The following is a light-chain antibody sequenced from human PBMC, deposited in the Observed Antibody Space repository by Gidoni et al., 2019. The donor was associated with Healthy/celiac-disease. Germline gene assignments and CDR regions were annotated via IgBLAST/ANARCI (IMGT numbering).Light chain of an antibody. CDR2: GAS. CDR1: QRVSSN. CDR3: QQYNNWPQT. Sequence: EIVMTQSPATLSVSPGERATLSCRASQRVSSNLAWYQQKPGQAPRLLIYGASTRATGIPAMFSGSGSGTEFTLTISSLQSEDFAVYYCQQYNNWPQTFGQGTKVEIK. V-gene: IGKV3-15*01. J-gene: IGKJ1*01.